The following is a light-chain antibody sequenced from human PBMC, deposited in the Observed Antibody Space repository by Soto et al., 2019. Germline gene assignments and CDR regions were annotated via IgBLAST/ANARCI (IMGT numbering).Light chain of an antibody. CDR3: QQYNNCLHVT. CDR1: QSVSSN. V-gene: IGKV3-15*01. Sequence: EIVMTQSPATLSVSPGERATLSCRASQSVSSNLAWYQQKPGQAPRLLIYGASTRATGIPARFSGSGSGTEFTLTISSLQSEDFAVYYCQQYNNCLHVTFGQGTKVEIK. J-gene: IGKJ1*01. CDR2: GAS.